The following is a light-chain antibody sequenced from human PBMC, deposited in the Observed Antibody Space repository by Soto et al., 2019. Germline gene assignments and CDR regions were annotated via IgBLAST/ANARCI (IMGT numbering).Light chain of an antibody. CDR3: QHYGSSWT. V-gene: IGKV3-20*01. Sequence: ETVLTQSPGTLSLSPGDTATLSCRASQSVSSSFLAWYQQKPGQAPRLLIYGASSRATGIPDRFSGSGSGTDFTLTISRLEPEDFAVYYCQHYGSSWTFGQGTKVDIK. CDR2: GAS. CDR1: QSVSSSF. J-gene: IGKJ1*01.